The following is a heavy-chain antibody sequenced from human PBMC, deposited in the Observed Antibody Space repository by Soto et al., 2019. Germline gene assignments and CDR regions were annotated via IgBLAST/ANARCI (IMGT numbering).Heavy chain of an antibody. V-gene: IGHV3-15*01. CDR3: TTSQRIAVAGTEPYYFDY. Sequence: EVQLVESGGGLVKPGGSLRLPCAASGSTFSNAWMSWVRQAPGKGLEWVGRIKSKTDGGTTDYAAPVKGRFTISRDDSKNTLYLQMNSLKTEDTAVYYCTTSQRIAVAGTEPYYFDYWGQGTLVTVSS. CDR2: IKSKTDGGTT. J-gene: IGHJ4*02. D-gene: IGHD6-19*01. CDR1: GSTFSNAW.